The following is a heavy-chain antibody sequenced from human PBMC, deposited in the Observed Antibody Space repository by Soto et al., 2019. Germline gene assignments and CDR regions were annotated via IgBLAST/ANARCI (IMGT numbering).Heavy chain of an antibody. CDR1: GGSITTSAL. V-gene: IGHV4-4*02. CDR2: IAHDGHT. Sequence: PSETLSLTCDVSGGSITTSALWTWVRQFPGRGLVWIGEIAHDGHTNYNPSLSGRVTMSVDLSNRQFSLNVASVNAADTAVYFCAGGRDYDYWGQGTLVTVSS. CDR3: AGGRDYDY. J-gene: IGHJ4*02. D-gene: IGHD1-26*01.